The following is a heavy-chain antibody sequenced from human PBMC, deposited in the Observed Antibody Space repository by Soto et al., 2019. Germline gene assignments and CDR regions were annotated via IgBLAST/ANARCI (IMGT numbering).Heavy chain of an antibody. CDR2: IYYSGTT. Sequence: SGTLSLPCPVSGYSINSSYWWGWVRQPPGKGLEWIGYIYYSGTTYYNPSLKSRVTMSVDTSKNQFSLKLTSVTAVDTAVYYCARREIQGPIDFWGQGTLVTVSS. D-gene: IGHD1-26*01. CDR3: ARREIQGPIDF. V-gene: IGHV4-28*01. J-gene: IGHJ4*02. CDR1: GYSINSSYW.